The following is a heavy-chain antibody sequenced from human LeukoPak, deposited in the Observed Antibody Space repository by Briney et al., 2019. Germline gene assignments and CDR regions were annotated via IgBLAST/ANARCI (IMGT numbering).Heavy chain of an antibody. Sequence: PGGSPRLSCAASGFIFSNYVMSWVRQAPGKGLEWVSSITPSGDRTYYADSVKGRFTLSRDNSKNTAYFEMNSLGAEDTAMYYCAQGWPSAVTNTPGFWGQGTMVIVSS. CDR2: ITPSGDRT. CDR3: AQGWPSAVTNTPGF. CDR1: GFIFSNYV. J-gene: IGHJ3*01. D-gene: IGHD6-19*01. V-gene: IGHV3-23*01.